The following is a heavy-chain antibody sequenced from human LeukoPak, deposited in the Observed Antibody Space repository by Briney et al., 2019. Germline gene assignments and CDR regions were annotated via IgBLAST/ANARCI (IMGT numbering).Heavy chain of an antibody. CDR2: IYTSGST. V-gene: IGHV4-4*07. Sequence: SETLSLTCTVSGGSISSYYWSWIRQPAGKGLEWIGRIYTSGSTNYNPSLKSRVTMSVDTSKNQFSLKLSSVTAADTAVYYCARDGYYSSTSFYPGDAFDIRGQGTMVTVSS. D-gene: IGHD2-2*03. CDR1: GGSISSYY. CDR3: ARDGYYSSTSFYPGDAFDI. J-gene: IGHJ3*02.